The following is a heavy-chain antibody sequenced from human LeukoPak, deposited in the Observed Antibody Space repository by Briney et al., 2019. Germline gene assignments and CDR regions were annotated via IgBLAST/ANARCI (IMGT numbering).Heavy chain of an antibody. CDR3: TRRVGGTPDY. V-gene: IGHV3-23*01. D-gene: IGHD1-26*01. Sequence: GGSLRLSCAASGFTFSSYVMTWVRQAPGAGLEWASAIGTHSTSTDYPDSVKGRFTISRDDSKNTVFLQMTSLRVEDTALYYCTRRVGGTPDYWGLGTLVTVSS. CDR2: IGTHSTST. CDR1: GFTFSSYV. J-gene: IGHJ4*02.